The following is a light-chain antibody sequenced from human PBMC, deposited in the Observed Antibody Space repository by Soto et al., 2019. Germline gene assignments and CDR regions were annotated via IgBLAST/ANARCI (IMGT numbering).Light chain of an antibody. Sequence: IVLTQSPSTLSLSPGERATLSCRASQSVSSNYLAWYQKKPGQAPRLLIYGASRRATGIPDRFSGSGSGTDFTLTISRLEPEDLAAYFCQQYGSSPVTFGQGTKVDIK. CDR3: QQYGSSPVT. V-gene: IGKV3-20*01. CDR2: GAS. CDR1: QSVSSNY. J-gene: IGKJ1*01.